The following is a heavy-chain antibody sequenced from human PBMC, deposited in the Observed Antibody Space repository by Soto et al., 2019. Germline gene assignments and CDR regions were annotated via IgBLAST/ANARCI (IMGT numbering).Heavy chain of an antibody. V-gene: IGHV1-8*01. D-gene: IGHD3-22*01. CDR1: GYTFTIYD. CDR2: MNPNSGNT. Sequence: ASVNVSCKASGYTFTIYDINWVRQATGQGLECMGWMNPNSGNTGYAQKFQGRVTMTRNTSISTAYMELSSLRSEDTAVYYCAREKNYYDSSGYPPTAFDYWGQGTLVTAS. CDR3: AREKNYYDSSGYPPTAFDY. J-gene: IGHJ4*02.